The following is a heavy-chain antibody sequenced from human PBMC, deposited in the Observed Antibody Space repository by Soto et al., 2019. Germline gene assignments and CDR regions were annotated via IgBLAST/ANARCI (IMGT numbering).Heavy chain of an antibody. D-gene: IGHD3-16*01. CDR2: IYSSGNT. J-gene: IGHJ4*02. CDR1: GGSISGYY. CDR3: ARGGASAVDY. V-gene: IGHV4-4*07. Sequence: SETLSLTCTVSGGSISGYYWSWIRQPAGKGLEWIGRIYSSGNTNYNPSLKSRVTMSVDTSNNHFSLNLTSVTAADTAVYYGARGGASAVDYWGQGTLVPVSS.